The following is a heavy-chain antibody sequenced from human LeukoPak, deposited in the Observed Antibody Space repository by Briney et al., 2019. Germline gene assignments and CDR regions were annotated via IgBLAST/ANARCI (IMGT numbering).Heavy chain of an antibody. CDR3: AREGLWFGESFNWFDP. Sequence: ASVKVSCKASGYTFTSYYMHWVRQAPGQGLEWMGIINPSGGSTSYAQKFQGRVTMTRDTSTSTVYMELSSLRSEDTAVCYCAREGLWFGESFNWFDPWGQGTLVTVSS. CDR1: GYTFTSYY. J-gene: IGHJ5*02. V-gene: IGHV1-46*01. CDR2: INPSGGST. D-gene: IGHD3-10*01.